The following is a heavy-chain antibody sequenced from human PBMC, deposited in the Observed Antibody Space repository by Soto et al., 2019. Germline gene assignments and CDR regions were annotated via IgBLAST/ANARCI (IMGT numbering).Heavy chain of an antibody. CDR2: IKSKTDGGTT. J-gene: IGHJ5*02. CDR3: TTSINVVVPATPHGDWFDP. V-gene: IGHV3-15*01. Sequence: GGSLRLSCAASGFTFSNAWMSWVRQAPGKGLEWVGRIKSKTDGGTTDYAAPVKGRFTISRDDSKNTLYLQMNSLKTEDTAVYYCTTSINVVVPATPHGDWFDPWGQGTLVTVSS. CDR1: GFTFSNAW. D-gene: IGHD2-2*01.